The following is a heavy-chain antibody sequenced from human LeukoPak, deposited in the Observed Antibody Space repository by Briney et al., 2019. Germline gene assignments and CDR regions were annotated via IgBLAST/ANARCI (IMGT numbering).Heavy chain of an antibody. J-gene: IGHJ4*02. Sequence: RSGGSLRLSCAASGFNFDDYGMSWVRQAPGKGLEWVSGIDWNGGSTGYADSVKGRFTISRDNAKNSLYLQMNSLRAEDTALYYCARGGMVTFGGVIVMPLDYWGQGTLVTVSS. V-gene: IGHV3-20*04. CDR2: IDWNGGST. CDR3: ARGGMVTFGGVIVMPLDY. D-gene: IGHD3-16*02. CDR1: GFNFDDYG.